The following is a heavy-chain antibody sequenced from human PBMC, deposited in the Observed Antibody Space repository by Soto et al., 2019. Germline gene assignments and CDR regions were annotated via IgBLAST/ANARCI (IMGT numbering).Heavy chain of an antibody. Sequence: GGSLRLSCAASGFTFTTYWMTWVRQAPGKGLEWVANIKQDGSENYYVDSVKGRFTISRDNVKNTLYLQLSSLRPEDTAVYYCARERSPPLGVFDYWGQGALVTVSS. J-gene: IGHJ4*02. CDR2: IKQDGSEN. V-gene: IGHV3-7*03. D-gene: IGHD3-10*01. CDR1: GFTFTTYW. CDR3: ARERSPPLGVFDY.